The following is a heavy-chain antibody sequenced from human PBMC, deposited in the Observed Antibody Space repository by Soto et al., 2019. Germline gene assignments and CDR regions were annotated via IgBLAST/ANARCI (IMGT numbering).Heavy chain of an antibody. V-gene: IGHV3-11*01. CDR3: AREANYYGSGSYYKDFDY. CDR2: ISTSGNAK. CDR1: GFTFSDYY. Sequence: QVPLVESGGGLVKPGGSLRLSCAASGFTFSDYYINWIRQAPGKGLEWVSYISTSGNAKYYSDSVKGRFTIFRDNAKKSVYLQMNSLRAEDTAVYYCAREANYYGSGSYYKDFDYWGQGTLVTVSS. J-gene: IGHJ4*02. D-gene: IGHD3-10*01.